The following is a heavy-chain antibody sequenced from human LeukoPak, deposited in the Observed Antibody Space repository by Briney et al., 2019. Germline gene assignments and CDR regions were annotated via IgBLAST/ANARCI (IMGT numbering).Heavy chain of an antibody. Sequence: GGSLRVSCAASGFTFSSYAMSWVRQAPGKGLEWVSAISGSGGSTYYADSVKGRFTISRDNSKNTLYLQMNSLRAEDTAVYYCAKDRTAAVFQHWGQGTLVTVSS. J-gene: IGHJ1*01. CDR2: ISGSGGST. CDR3: AKDRTAAVFQH. V-gene: IGHV3-23*01. CDR1: GFTFSSYA. D-gene: IGHD6-13*01.